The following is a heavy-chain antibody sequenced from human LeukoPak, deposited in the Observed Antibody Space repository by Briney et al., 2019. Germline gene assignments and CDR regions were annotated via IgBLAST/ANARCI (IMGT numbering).Heavy chain of an antibody. V-gene: IGHV3-23*05. Sequence: GGSLRLSCAASGFTFSNYGMSWVRQAPGKGLEWVSAIGSTGFTTYYADSVKGRFTISRDNSKNALYLHMNRLRAEDTAIFYCAQLQGGGSYYWGQGTPVTVSS. CDR1: GFTFSNYG. D-gene: IGHD3-16*01. CDR2: IGSTGFTT. J-gene: IGHJ4*02. CDR3: AQLQGGGSYY.